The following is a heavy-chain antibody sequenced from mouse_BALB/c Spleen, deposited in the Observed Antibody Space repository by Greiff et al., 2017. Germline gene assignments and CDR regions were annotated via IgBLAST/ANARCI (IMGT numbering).Heavy chain of an antibody. V-gene: IGHV14-4*02. J-gene: IGHJ3*01. CDR1: GFNIKDYY. CDR2: IDPENGDT. CDR3: NGDDEVAY. Sequence: VQLQQSGAELVRSGASVKLSCTASGFNIKDYYMHWVKQRPEQGLEWIGWIDPENGDTEYAPKFQGKATMTADTSSNTAYLQLSSLTSEDTAVYYCNGDDEVAYWGQGTLVTVSA. D-gene: IGHD2-12*01.